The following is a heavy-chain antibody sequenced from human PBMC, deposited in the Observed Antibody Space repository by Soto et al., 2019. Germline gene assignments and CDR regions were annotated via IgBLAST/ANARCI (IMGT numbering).Heavy chain of an antibody. V-gene: IGHV4-39*01. D-gene: IGHD6-19*01. CDR2: IYYSGST. J-gene: IGHJ5*02. CDR1: GGSISSSSYY. Sequence: TLSLICTVSGGSISSSSYYWGWIRQPPGKGLEWIGSIYYSGSTYYNPSLKSRVTISVDTSKNQFSLKLSSVTAADTAVYYCAKAGTLEYNWFDPWGQGTLVTVSS. CDR3: AKAGTLEYNWFDP.